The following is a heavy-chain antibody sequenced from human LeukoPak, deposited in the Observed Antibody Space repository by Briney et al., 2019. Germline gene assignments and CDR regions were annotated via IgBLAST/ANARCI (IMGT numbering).Heavy chain of an antibody. J-gene: IGHJ1*01. Sequence: ASVKVSCKVSGYTLTELFMHWVRQAPGKGLEWMGGFDPEDGETIYAQKFQGRVTMTEDTSTDTAYMELSSLRSEDTAVYYCATGIAAAGTEYFQHWGQGTLVTVSS. CDR1: GYTLTELF. CDR2: FDPEDGET. V-gene: IGHV1-24*01. D-gene: IGHD6-13*01. CDR3: ATGIAAAGTEYFQH.